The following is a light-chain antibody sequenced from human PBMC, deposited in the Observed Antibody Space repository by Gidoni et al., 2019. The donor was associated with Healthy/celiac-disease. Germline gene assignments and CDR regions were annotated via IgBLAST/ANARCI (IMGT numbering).Light chain of an antibody. V-gene: IGLV1-44*01. J-gene: IGLJ2*01. CDR2: SNN. Sequence: QSVLPPPPSSSGTPGQRVTISCSGSSPNIGSNTVNWYQQLPGTAPTRLIYSNNQRHSGVPDRFSGSKSGTSASLAISGLQSEDEADYYCAAWDDSLNGRGVFGGGTKLTVL. CDR3: AAWDDSLNGRGV. CDR1: SPNIGSNT.